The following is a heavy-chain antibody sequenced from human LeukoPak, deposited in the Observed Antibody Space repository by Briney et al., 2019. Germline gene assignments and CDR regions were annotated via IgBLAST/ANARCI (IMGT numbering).Heavy chain of an antibody. D-gene: IGHD3-3*01. CDR1: GFTFSSYS. CDR2: ISSSSSYI. V-gene: IGHV3-21*01. Sequence: PGGSLRLSCAASGFTFSSYSMNCVRQAPGKGLEWVSSISSSSSYIYYADSVKGRFTISRDNAKNSLYLQMNSLRAEGTAVYYCARSRADYDFWSGYMPPGDYWGQGTLVTVSS. CDR3: ARSRADYDFWSGYMPPGDY. J-gene: IGHJ4*02.